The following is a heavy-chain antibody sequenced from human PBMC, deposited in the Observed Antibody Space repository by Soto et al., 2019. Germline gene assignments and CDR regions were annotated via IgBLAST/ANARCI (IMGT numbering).Heavy chain of an antibody. V-gene: IGHV1-69*01. CDR1: GGTFSSYA. J-gene: IGHJ6*02. Sequence: QVQLVQSGAEVKKPGSSVKVSCKASGGTFSSYAISWVRQAPGQGLEWMGGIIPILGTANYAQKFQGGVTITAEEHTRRADKEQISLRSEDEAVLYCGAQHDSYYYSGMDVWGQGTTVTVSS. CDR2: IIPILGTA. D-gene: IGHD6-13*01. CDR3: GAQHDSYYYSGMDV.